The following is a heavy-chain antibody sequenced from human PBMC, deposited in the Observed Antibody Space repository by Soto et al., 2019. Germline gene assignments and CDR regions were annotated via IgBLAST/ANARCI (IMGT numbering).Heavy chain of an antibody. V-gene: IGHV1-18*01. CDR1: GYTFTSYG. Sequence: ASVKVSCKASGYTFTSYGISWVRQAPGQGLEWMGWISAYNGNTNYAQKLQGRVTMTTDTSTSTAYMELRSLRAEDTAVYYRAKGGSPGDAFDIWGQGTMVTVSS. J-gene: IGHJ3*02. D-gene: IGHD1-26*01. CDR2: ISAYNGNT. CDR3: AKGGSPGDAFDI.